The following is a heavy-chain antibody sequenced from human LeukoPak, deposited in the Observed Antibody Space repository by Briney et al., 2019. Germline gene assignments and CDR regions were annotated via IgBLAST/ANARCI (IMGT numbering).Heavy chain of an antibody. V-gene: IGHV3-30*18. CDR3: AKAATSGYHSGSDY. Sequence: SLTHSCSSPGFTFSRYRMHWVCHPPVHRLHWLSVISYAGRNKYCAHSVQGRLAIYRDNSKNTLYLQINSLRLEDTAAYFCAKAATSGYHSGSDYWCQATLATVFS. CDR1: GFTFSRYR. J-gene: IGHJ4*02. CDR2: ISYAGRNK. D-gene: IGHD3-22*01.